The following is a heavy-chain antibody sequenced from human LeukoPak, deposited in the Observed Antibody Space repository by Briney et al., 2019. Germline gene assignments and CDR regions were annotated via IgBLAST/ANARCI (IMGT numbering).Heavy chain of an antibody. D-gene: IGHD4-17*01. CDR2: ISGRGGST. CDR3: AKDFVLVYGDPFDY. Sequence: GGSLRLSCSASGFTFSSYAMLWVRQAPGKGLDWVSAISGRGGSTYYADSVKGRFTISRDNSKNTLYLQMNSLRAEDTAVYYCAKDFVLVYGDPFDYWGQGTLVTVSS. J-gene: IGHJ4*02. V-gene: IGHV3-23*01. CDR1: GFTFSSYA.